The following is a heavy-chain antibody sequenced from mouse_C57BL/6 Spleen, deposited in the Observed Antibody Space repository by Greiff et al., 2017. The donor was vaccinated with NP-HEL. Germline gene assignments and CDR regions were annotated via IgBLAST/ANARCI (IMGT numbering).Heavy chain of an antibody. CDR1: GYSFTSYY. D-gene: IGHD1-1*01. CDR3: AREGAIYYYGSFDY. CDR2: IYPGSGNT. V-gene: IGHV1-66*01. Sequence: QVQLQQSGPELVKPGASVKISCKASGYSFTSYYIHWVKQRPGQGLEWIGWIYPGSGNTKYNEKFKGKATLTADTSSSTAYMQLSSLTSEDSAVYYCAREGAIYYYGSFDYWGQGTTLTVSS. J-gene: IGHJ2*01.